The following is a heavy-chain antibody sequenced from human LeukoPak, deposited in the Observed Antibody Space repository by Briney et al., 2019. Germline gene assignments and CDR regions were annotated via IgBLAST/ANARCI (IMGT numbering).Heavy chain of an antibody. J-gene: IGHJ6*03. CDR2: ISGSGGST. CDR1: GFTFSSYA. V-gene: IGHV3-23*01. Sequence: PGGSLRLSCAASGFTFSSYAMSWVRQAPGKGLEWVSSISGSGGSTYYADSVKGRFTISRDNSKNTLYLQMNSLRAEDTAVYYCARAADYGVLRGLDYMDVWGKGTTVTISS. CDR3: ARAADYGVLRGLDYMDV. D-gene: IGHD4-17*01.